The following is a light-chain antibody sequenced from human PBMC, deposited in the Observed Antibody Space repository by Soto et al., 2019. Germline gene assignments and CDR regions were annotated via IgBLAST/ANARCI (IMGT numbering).Light chain of an antibody. V-gene: IGLV1-40*01. CDR3: QSYDRSVNRV. Sequence: QSVLSQPPSVSGAPGQRSTLSFTGSSSNIAANYDVHGYRQDPGTAPKLLMAGDNNRPSGVADRFSGSKSGTSASLAITRLQAEDEPDDYCQSYDRSVNRVFGTGTKLTVL. CDR1: SSNIAANYD. J-gene: IGLJ1*01. CDR2: GDN.